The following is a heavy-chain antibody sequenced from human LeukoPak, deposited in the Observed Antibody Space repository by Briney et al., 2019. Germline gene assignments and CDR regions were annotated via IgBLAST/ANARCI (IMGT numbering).Heavy chain of an antibody. CDR1: GFTCSVYS. V-gene: IGHV3-21*01. J-gene: IGHJ6*02. D-gene: IGHD6-19*01. Sequence: GGSLRLSCAASGFTCSVYSMSWIRRAPAKGLEWVSSISSTTYTYYADSVKGRFTISRDNSKNSLYLQMNSLTAEDTALYYCARDGSGWSRDVWGQGTTVTVSS. CDR3: ARDGSGWSRDV. CDR2: ISSTTYT.